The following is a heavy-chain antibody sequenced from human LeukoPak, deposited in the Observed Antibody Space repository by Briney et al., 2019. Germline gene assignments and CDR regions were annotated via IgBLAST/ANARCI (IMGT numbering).Heavy chain of an antibody. CDR2: INHSGST. Sequence: PSETLSLTCAVYGGSFSGYYWSWIRQPPGKGLEWIGEINHSGSTNYNPSLKSRVTISVDTSKNQFSLKLSSVTAADTAVYYCARTIVVVPAALRLTGYYFDYWGRGTLVTVSS. D-gene: IGHD2-2*01. CDR1: GGSFSGYY. CDR3: ARTIVVVPAALRLTGYYFDY. V-gene: IGHV4-34*01. J-gene: IGHJ4*02.